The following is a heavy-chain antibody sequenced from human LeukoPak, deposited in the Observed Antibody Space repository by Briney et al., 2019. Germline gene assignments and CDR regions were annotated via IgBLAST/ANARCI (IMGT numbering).Heavy chain of an antibody. D-gene: IGHD3-10*01. Sequence: GGSLRLSCAASGFTVSSNYMSWVRQAPGKGLEWVSVIYSGGSTYYADSVKGRFTISRGNSKNTLYLQMNSLRAEDTAVYYCAKDGIWFGELGYYYMDVWGKGTTVTISS. CDR1: GFTVSSNY. V-gene: IGHV3-53*01. CDR2: IYSGGST. J-gene: IGHJ6*03. CDR3: AKDGIWFGELGYYYMDV.